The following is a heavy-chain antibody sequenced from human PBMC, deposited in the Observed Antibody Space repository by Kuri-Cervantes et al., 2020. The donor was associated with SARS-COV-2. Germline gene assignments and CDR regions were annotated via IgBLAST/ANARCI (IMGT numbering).Heavy chain of an antibody. V-gene: IGHV3-7*04. D-gene: IGHD3-3*01. CDR3: ARAVLGVVAYFDY. Sequence: LSLTCAASGFTFNSYSMNWVRQAPGKGLEWVANIKQDGSEKYYVDSVKGRFTISRDNAKNSLYLQMNSLRAEDTAVYYCARAVLGVVAYFDYWGQGTLVTVSS. CDR2: IKQDGSEK. CDR1: GFTFNSYS. J-gene: IGHJ4*02.